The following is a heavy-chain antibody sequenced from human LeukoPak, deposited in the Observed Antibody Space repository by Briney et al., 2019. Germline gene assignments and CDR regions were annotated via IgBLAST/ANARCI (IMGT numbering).Heavy chain of an antibody. CDR3: ARGRMYDYGDYVAY. CDR1: GFTFSDYY. V-gene: IGHV3-11*04. Sequence: PGGSLRLSCAASGFTFSDYYMSWVRQAPGKGLEWVSYISSSGSTIYYADSVKGRFTISRDNAKNSLYLQMNSLRAEDTAVYYRARGRMYDYGDYVAYWGQGTLVTVSS. J-gene: IGHJ4*02. D-gene: IGHD4-17*01. CDR2: ISSSGSTI.